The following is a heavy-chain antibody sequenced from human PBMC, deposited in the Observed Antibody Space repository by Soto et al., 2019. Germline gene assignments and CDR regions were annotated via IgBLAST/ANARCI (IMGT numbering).Heavy chain of an antibody. J-gene: IGHJ4*02. CDR3: ARGRGYSSSSKPFDY. V-gene: IGHV1-18*01. Sequence: ASVKVSWKASGYTFTSYGISWVRQAPGKGLEWMGWISAYNGNTNYAQKLQGRVTMTTDTSTSTAYMELRSLRSDDTAVYYCARGRGYSSSSKPFDYWGQGTLVTVSS. CDR1: GYTFTSYG. CDR2: ISAYNGNT. D-gene: IGHD6-6*01.